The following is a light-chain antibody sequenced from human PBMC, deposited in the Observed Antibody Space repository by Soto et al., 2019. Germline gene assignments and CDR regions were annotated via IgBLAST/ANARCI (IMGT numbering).Light chain of an antibody. CDR1: SSDVGDGDF. J-gene: IGLJ3*02. Sequence: QSALTQPASVSGSPRQSITISCTGTSSDVGDGDFVSWYQQRPGNAPKLMIYKVSNRPSGVSNRFSGSKSGNTASLTISGLQAEDEADYYCCSYTRSDTWVFGGGTQLTVL. CDR2: KVS. CDR3: CSYTRSDTWV. V-gene: IGLV2-14*01.